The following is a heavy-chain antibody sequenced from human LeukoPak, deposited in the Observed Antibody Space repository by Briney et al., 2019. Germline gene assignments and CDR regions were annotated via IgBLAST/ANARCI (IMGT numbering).Heavy chain of an antibody. CDR1: GGSISSGGYY. CDR3: ASVGLYHNWFDP. CDR2: IYYSGST. V-gene: IGHV4-31*03. Sequence: SETLSLTCTVSGGSISSGGYYWSWIRQHPGKGLEWIGYIYYSGSTYYNPSLKSRVTISVDTSKNQFSLKLSSVTAADTAVYYCASVGLYHNWFDPWGQGTLVTVSS. D-gene: IGHD1-26*01. J-gene: IGHJ5*02.